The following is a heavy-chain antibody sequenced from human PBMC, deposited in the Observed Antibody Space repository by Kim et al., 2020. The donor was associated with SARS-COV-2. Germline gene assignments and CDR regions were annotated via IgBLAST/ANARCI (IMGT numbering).Heavy chain of an antibody. CDR2: INSDGSST. J-gene: IGHJ6*02. D-gene: IGHD3-9*01. Sequence: GGSLRLSCAASGFTFSSYWMHWVRQAPGKGLVWVSRINSDGSSTSYADSVKGRFTISRDNAKNTLYLQMNSLRAEDTAVYYCAREPLYYDILTGYYSAYGMDVWGQGTTVTVSS. CDR3: AREPLYYDILTGYYSAYGMDV. V-gene: IGHV3-74*01. CDR1: GFTFSSYW.